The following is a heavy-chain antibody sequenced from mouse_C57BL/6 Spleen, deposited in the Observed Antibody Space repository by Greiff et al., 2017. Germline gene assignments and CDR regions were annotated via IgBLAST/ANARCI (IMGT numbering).Heavy chain of an antibody. CDR2: IDPETGGT. V-gene: IGHV1-15*01. J-gene: IGHJ1*03. CDR3: TRKYYYGSSWYFDV. Sequence: QVQLQQSGAELVRPGASVTLSCKASGYTFTDYEMHWVKQTPVHGLEWIGAIDPETGGTAYNQKFKGKAILTADKSSSTAYMELRSLTSEDSAVYYCTRKYYYGSSWYFDVWGTGTTVTVSS. D-gene: IGHD1-1*01. CDR1: GYTFTDYE.